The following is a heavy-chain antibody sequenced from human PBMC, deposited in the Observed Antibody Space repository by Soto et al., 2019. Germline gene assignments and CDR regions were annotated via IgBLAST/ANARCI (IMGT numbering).Heavy chain of an antibody. Sequence: GASLKISCNGSGSIFNIYWIAWVRQMPGKGLEWRGIIYPGDSDTRYSQSFQGQVTITGAKSISTAYLQWSSLKASDTAIYYCARPMSTVTTRYAFDIWGQGTMVTVSS. CDR3: ARPMSTVTTRYAFDI. D-gene: IGHD4-17*01. J-gene: IGHJ3*02. CDR2: IYPGDSDT. CDR1: GSIFNIYW. V-gene: IGHV5-51*01.